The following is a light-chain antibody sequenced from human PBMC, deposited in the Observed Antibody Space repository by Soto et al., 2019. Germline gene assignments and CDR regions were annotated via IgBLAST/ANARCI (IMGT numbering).Light chain of an antibody. J-gene: IGKJ4*01. V-gene: IGKV3-20*01. Sequence: EIVLTQSPGTLXLSPGERATXSXXASQXVSXSSLAWYQQRAGQAPRLLIYGASSRATGIPDRFSGSGSGTDFSLTISRLEPEDFAVYYCQQYGSSPLTFGGGTKVEIK. CDR1: QXVSXSS. CDR3: QQYGSSPLT. CDR2: GAS.